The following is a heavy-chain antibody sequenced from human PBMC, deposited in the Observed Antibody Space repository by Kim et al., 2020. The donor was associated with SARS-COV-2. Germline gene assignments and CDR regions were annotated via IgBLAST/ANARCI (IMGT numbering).Heavy chain of an antibody. J-gene: IGHJ6*02. Sequence: GESLKISCKASGYSFTTNWIGWVRQMPGKGLEWMGIIYPGDSHTLYSPSFRGQVTISADKSINTAYLQWSSLKASDTATYYCAKSGGDYKFSYYYAMDAWGQGTSVTVSS. V-gene: IGHV5-51*01. CDR1: GYSFTTNW. CDR2: IYPGDSHT. CDR3: AKSGGDYKFSYYYAMDA. D-gene: IGHD2-21*02.